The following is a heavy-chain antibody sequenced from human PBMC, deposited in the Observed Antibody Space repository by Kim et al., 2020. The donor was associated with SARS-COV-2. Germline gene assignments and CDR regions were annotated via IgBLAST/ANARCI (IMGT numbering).Heavy chain of an antibody. D-gene: IGHD2-15*01. CDR3: ARDGEAVAGMNV. V-gene: IGHV4-59*02. Sequence: SETLSLTCTVSGESVKPSSWTWVRQPPGKALEWICFIIYCRTKKYNHSLQRRVTMSLDMSKNEFSLTLMRVTTADTAEYYCARDGEAVAGMNVWGQG. CDR2: IIYCRTK. CDR1: GESVKPSS. J-gene: IGHJ6*02.